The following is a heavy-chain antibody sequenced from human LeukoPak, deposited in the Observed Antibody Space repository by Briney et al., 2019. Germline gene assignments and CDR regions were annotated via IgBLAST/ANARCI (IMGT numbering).Heavy chain of an antibody. D-gene: IGHD2-15*01. CDR2: ISAYNGNT. V-gene: IGHV1-18*01. Sequence: ASVKVSRKASGYTFTSYGISWVRQAPGRGLEWMGWISAYNGNTNYAQKLQGRVTMTTDTSTSTAYMELRSLRSDDTAVYYCARDLKELYCSGGSCYSVRPFDYWGQGTLVTASS. J-gene: IGHJ4*02. CDR3: ARDLKELYCSGGSCYSVRPFDY. CDR1: GYTFTSYG.